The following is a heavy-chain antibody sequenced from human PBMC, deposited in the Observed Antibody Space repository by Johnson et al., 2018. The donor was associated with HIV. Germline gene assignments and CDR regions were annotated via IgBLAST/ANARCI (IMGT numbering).Heavy chain of an antibody. J-gene: IGHJ3*02. CDR1: GFTFSSYA. CDR3: AGQVRAFDI. CDR2: ISYDGSNQ. D-gene: IGHD6-19*01. V-gene: IGHV3-30*04. Sequence: QVQLVESGGGVVQPGRSLRLSCAASGFTFSSYAMHWVRQAPGKGLEWVAVISYDGSNQYYAASVKGRFTISRDNSMHTMYLQMNSLRAEDTAVYYCAGQVRAFDIWGQGTMVTVSS.